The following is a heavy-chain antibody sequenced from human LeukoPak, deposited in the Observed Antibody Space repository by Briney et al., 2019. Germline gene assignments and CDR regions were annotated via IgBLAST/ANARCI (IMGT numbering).Heavy chain of an antibody. V-gene: IGHV3-53*01. CDR3: ARGGTVANYLFDY. J-gene: IGHJ4*02. CDR1: GFTVSSNY. D-gene: IGHD4-11*01. CDR2: IYSGGST. Sequence: HSGGSLRLSSAASGFTVSSNYMSWVRQAPGKGLEWVSVIYSGGSTYYADSVKGRFTISRDNSKNTLYLQMSSLRAEDTAVYYCARGGTVANYLFDYWGQGTLVTVSS.